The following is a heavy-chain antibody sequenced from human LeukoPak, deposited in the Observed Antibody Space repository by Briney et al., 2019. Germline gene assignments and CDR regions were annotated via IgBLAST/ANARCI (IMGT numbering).Heavy chain of an antibody. D-gene: IGHD4-23*01. CDR3: ARHGGSLGYFDY. V-gene: IGHV4-59*08. CDR2: VYDSGTT. J-gene: IGHJ4*02. Sequence: SETLSLTCSVSGGSISTYYWSWIRQTPGKGLEWIGYVYDSGTTNYNPSLKGRVTISSHTSKNQSSLNLRSVNAADTAIYYCARHGGSLGYFDYWGQGTLVTVSS. CDR1: GGSISTYY.